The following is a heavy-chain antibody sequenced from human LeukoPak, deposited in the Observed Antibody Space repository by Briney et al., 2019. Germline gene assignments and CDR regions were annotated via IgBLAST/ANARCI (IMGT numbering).Heavy chain of an antibody. CDR2: VYYSGTT. V-gene: IGHV4-39*07. CDR1: GGSISLSYYY. J-gene: IGHJ4*02. CDR3: ARGTLYSGWSYYFDY. D-gene: IGHD6-19*01. Sequence: TSETLSLTCSVSGGSISLSYYYWGWIRQPPGKALEWIGSVYYSGTTSYNPSLKSRVTISVDMSKNHFSLRLSSVTAADTAMYYCARGTLYSGWSYYFDYWGQGSQVTVSS.